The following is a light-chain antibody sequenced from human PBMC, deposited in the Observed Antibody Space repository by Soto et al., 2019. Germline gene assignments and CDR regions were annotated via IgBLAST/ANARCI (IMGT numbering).Light chain of an antibody. Sequence: DIQMTQSPSSLSASVGDRLTITCRASQSISSYLNWYQQKPGKAPKFMIYAASSLQSGVPSRFSGSGSGTDFTLTISSLQPEDFATYYCQQSYSTPITFGQGTRLEI. CDR1: QSISSY. CDR2: AAS. V-gene: IGKV1-39*01. CDR3: QQSYSTPIT. J-gene: IGKJ5*01.